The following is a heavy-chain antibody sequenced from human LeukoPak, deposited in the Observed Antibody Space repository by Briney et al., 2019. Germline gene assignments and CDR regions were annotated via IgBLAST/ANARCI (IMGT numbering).Heavy chain of an antibody. V-gene: IGHV4-39*01. CDR3: ARRVLRYFDWLFSDAFDI. CDR1: GGSISSSSYY. D-gene: IGHD3-9*01. J-gene: IGHJ3*02. Sequence: SETLSLTCTVSGGSISSSSYYWGWIRQPPGKGLEWIGSIYYSGSTYYNPSLKSRVTISVDTSKNQFSLKLSSVTAADTAVYYCARRVLRYFDWLFSDAFDIWGQGTMVTVSS. CDR2: IYYSGST.